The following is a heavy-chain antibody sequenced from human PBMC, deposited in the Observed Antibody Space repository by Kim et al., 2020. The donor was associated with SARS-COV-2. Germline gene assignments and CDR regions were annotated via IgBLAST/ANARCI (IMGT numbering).Heavy chain of an antibody. CDR3: ARVLASGAADI. Sequence: KYSQKFQGRVTITRDTSASTAYMELSSLRSEDTAVYYCARVLASGAADIWGQGTMVTVSS. V-gene: IGHV1-3*01. J-gene: IGHJ3*02. D-gene: IGHD3-10*01.